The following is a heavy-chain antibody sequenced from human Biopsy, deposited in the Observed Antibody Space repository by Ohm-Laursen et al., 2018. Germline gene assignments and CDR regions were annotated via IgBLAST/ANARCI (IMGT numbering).Heavy chain of an antibody. CDR3: ALQSVAQMKNFDY. J-gene: IGHJ4*02. CDR2: ISPKSGDT. V-gene: IGHV1-2*02. Sequence: SSVKVSCKAYGFSFTGYYIHWVRHAPGQGLEWKGWISPKSGDTNYAHKFQGNITMTRDTSMGTAYMEMSRLRCDDTAVYYCALQSVAQMKNFDYWGQGTLVTVSS. CDR1: GFSFTGYY. D-gene: IGHD6-19*01.